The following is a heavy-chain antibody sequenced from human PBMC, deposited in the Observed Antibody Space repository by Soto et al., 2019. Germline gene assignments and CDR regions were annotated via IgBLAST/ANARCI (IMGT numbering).Heavy chain of an antibody. Sequence: WGSLRLSCAASGFTFVSYGIRLFRHSPVKGREWVAVISYDGSNKYYADSVKGRFTISRDNSKNTLYLQMNSLRAEDTAVYYCAKDPATYYYGSGSYFLDHWGQGTLVTVSS. CDR3: AKDPATYYYGSGSYFLDH. CDR2: ISYDGSNK. V-gene: IGHV3-30*18. CDR1: GFTFVSYG. J-gene: IGHJ4*02. D-gene: IGHD3-10*01.